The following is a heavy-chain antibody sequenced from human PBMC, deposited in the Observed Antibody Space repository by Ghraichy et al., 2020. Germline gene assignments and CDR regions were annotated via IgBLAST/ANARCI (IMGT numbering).Heavy chain of an antibody. D-gene: IGHD6-19*01. Sequence: SGPTLVKPTQTLTLTCTFSGFSLSTRAVGVGWVRQPPGKALEWLAFIYWDDATYYNSSLRSRLTITKDTPKNQVVLTMTNMDPEDPGTYYWAHGSGWLLDWWGQGTLVSVSS. J-gene: IGHJ4*02. V-gene: IGHV2-5*02. CDR3: AHGSGWLLDW. CDR2: IYWDDAT. CDR1: GFSLSTRAVG.